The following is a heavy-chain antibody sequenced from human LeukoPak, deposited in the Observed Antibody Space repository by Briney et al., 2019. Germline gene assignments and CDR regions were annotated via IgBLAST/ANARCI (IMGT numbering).Heavy chain of an antibody. D-gene: IGHD3-3*01. V-gene: IGHV4-39*01. CDR3: ASPPARITIFGAVTPEQYYYYMDV. CDR1: GGSISSSSYY. Sequence: PSETLSLTCTVSGGSISSSSYYWGWIRQPPGKGLEWIGSIYYSGSTYYNPSLKSRVTISVDTSKNQFSLKLSSVTAADTAVYYCASPPARITIFGAVTPEQYYYYMDVWGKGTTVTVSS. CDR2: IYYSGST. J-gene: IGHJ6*03.